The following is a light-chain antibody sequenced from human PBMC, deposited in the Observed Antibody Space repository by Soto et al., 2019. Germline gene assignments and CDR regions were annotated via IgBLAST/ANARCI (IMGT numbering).Light chain of an antibody. CDR2: EVS. CDR1: RSDVGGYNY. CDR3: SSYAGSNNLGV. V-gene: IGLV2-8*01. Sequence: QSALTQPPSASGSPGQSVTISCTGTRSDVGGYNYVSWYQQHPGKAPKLMIYEVSKRPSGVPDRFSGSKSGNTASLTVSGLQTEDEAEYYCSSYAGSNNLGVFGTGTKLT. J-gene: IGLJ1*01.